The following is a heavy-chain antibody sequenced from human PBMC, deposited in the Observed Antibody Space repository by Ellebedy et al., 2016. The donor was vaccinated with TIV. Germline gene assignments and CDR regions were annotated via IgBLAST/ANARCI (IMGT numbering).Heavy chain of an antibody. D-gene: IGHD5-18*01. V-gene: IGHV3-23*01. J-gene: IGHJ4*02. CDR2: ISAGARST. CDR1: GFTFSTLA. Sequence: GESLKISCAATGFTFSTLAMHWVRQAPGKGLEWVSVISAGARSTYYTDSVKGRFTVSRDNSQNTLFLQMNSLRAEDTAVYYCAKGSSSGYNYDRVGFAYWGQGILVTVSS. CDR3: AKGSSSGYNYDRVGFAY.